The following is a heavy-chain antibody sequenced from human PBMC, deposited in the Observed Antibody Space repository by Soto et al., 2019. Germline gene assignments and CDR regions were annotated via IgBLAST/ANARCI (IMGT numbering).Heavy chain of an antibody. CDR1: GFTFSSYS. CDR2: ISSSSSYI. D-gene: IGHD4-17*01. V-gene: IGHV3-21*01. Sequence: GGSLRLSCAASGFTFSSYSMNWVRQAPGKGLEWVSSISSSSSYIYYADSVKGRFTISRDNAKNSLYLQMNSLGAEDTAVYYCARDGRGDYRDAFDIWGQGTMVTVSS. J-gene: IGHJ3*02. CDR3: ARDGRGDYRDAFDI.